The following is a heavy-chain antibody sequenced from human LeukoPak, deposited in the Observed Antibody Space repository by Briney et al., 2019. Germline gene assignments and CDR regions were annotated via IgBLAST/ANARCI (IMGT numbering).Heavy chain of an antibody. CDR3: AELGITMIGGV. Sequence: GGSLRLSCAASGFTFSNFAMYWVRQAPGKGLEWVSYISSSTRIIYYADSVKGRFTISRDNAKNSLYLQMNSLRAEDTAVYYCAELGITMIGGVWGKGTTVTISS. V-gene: IGHV3-48*04. J-gene: IGHJ6*04. CDR2: ISSSTRII. CDR1: GFTFSNFA. D-gene: IGHD3-10*02.